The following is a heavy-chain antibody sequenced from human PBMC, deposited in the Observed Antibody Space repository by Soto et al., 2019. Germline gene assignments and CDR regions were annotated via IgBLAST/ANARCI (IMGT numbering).Heavy chain of an antibody. Sequence: PGGSLRLSCTASGFTFSSFAMTWVRQTPGKGLEWVSGISGWDESTHYADSVKGRFTISRDNSKNTLYLQMNSLRVEDTAMYYCAKDRLFGYCGGDCYPHDFWGRGTLVTVSS. J-gene: IGHJ4*02. CDR1: GFTFSSFA. V-gene: IGHV3-23*01. D-gene: IGHD2-21*02. CDR3: AKDRLFGYCGGDCYPHDF. CDR2: ISGWDEST.